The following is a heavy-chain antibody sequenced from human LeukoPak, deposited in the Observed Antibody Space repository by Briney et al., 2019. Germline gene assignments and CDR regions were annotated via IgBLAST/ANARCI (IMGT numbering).Heavy chain of an antibody. V-gene: IGHV4-4*09. D-gene: IGHD2-8*01. CDR1: GVSMSAYQ. CDR3: ATSNDAKISPFDH. CDR2: INTKGGT. Sequence: SETLSLTCTVSGVSMSAYQWSWVRQSPGKGLEWIGCINTKGGTSYNPSLKSRVTTSVDTSKSQFSLRLTSVTAADTAVYYCATSNDAKISPFDHWGQGAPFTVSS. J-gene: IGHJ4*02.